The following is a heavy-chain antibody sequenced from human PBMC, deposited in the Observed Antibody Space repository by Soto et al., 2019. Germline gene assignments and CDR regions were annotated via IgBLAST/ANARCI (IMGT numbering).Heavy chain of an antibody. CDR2: IVVGSGNT. CDR3: AADPHYYDISGNTVAYFYY. CDR1: GFTLTSST. Sequence: SGKVTCKASGFTLTSSTVQWGRQARGQRLEWIGWIVVGSGNTNYAQKFQERVTITRDMSTSTAYMELSSLRSEDTAVYYCAADPHYYDISGNTVAYFYYWSQGTLVTVSS. D-gene: IGHD3-22*01. J-gene: IGHJ4*02. V-gene: IGHV1-58*01.